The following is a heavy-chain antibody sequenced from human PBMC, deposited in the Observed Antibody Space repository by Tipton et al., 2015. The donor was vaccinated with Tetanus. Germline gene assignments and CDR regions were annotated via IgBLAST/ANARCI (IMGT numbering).Heavy chain of an antibody. CDR1: GFTFSDYE. Sequence: SLRLSCAASGFTFSDYEMDWVRQAPGKGLEWISYITSSGSRSYYADSVKGRFTISRDKAKNSLYLQMNSLGVEDTAVYYCARAKLDAPRFLDGPRPAITGPAYYGGDVWGQGTTVTVSS. V-gene: IGHV3-48*03. J-gene: IGHJ6*02. D-gene: IGHD3-3*01. CDR3: ARAKLDAPRFLDGPRPAITGPAYYGGDV. CDR2: ITSSGSRS.